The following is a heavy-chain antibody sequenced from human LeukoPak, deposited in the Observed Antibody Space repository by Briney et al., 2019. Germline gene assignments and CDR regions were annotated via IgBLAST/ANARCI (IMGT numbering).Heavy chain of an antibody. CDR1: GESFSGYF. CDR2: INHSGTT. Sequence: NPSETLSLTCAVYGESFSGYFWTWIRQSPGKGLEWIGDINHSGTTHYNPSVKSRVTISLDTSKNHFSVKLSSVTAADTAVYYCAKEVAARRGALDYWGQGTLVTVSS. D-gene: IGHD6-6*01. J-gene: IGHJ4*02. CDR3: AKEVAARRGALDY. V-gene: IGHV4-34*01.